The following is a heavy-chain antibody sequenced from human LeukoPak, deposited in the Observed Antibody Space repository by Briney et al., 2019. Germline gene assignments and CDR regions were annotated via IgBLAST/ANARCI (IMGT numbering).Heavy chain of an antibody. CDR3: ARDSSSGWYGGYFDY. D-gene: IGHD6-19*01. CDR2: IYYSGST. V-gene: IGHV4-59*01. CDR1: GDSISSYY. J-gene: IGHJ4*02. Sequence: SETLSLTCTVSGDSISSYYWSWLRQPPGKGLEWIGYIYYSGSTNYNPSLKSRVTISVDTSKNQFSLKLSSVTAADTAVYYCARDSSSGWYGGYFDYWGQGTLVTVSS.